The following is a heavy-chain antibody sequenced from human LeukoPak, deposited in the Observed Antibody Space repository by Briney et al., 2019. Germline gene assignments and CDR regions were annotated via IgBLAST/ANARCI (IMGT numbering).Heavy chain of an antibody. CDR2: ISALNGKT. V-gene: IGHV1-18*01. D-gene: IGHD2-15*01. J-gene: IGHJ3*02. CDR1: GYTFTSYA. CDR3: ARELWCSGGNCYLNAFDI. Sequence: ASVKVSCKTSGYTFTSYAIIWVRQAPGQGLAWMAYISALNGKTRFAQNIQGRVTLTTDTSTSTAYMELRNLRYDDTAVYFCARELWCSGGNCYLNAFDIWGQGTMVIVFS.